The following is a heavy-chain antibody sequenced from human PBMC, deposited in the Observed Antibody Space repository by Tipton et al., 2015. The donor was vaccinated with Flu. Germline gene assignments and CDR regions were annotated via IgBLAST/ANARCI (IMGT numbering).Heavy chain of an antibody. CDR3: ARGYDILTDGGGYFDY. Sequence: QLVQSGGGVVQPGGSLRLSCVASGFTFSSYAMHWVRQAPGKGLEWVAGIWYDGSNKYYADSVKGRFTISRDNSKNTLYLQMNSLRAEDTAVYYCARGYDILTDGGGYFDYWGQGTLVTVSS. CDR2: IWYDGSNK. J-gene: IGHJ4*02. V-gene: IGHV3-33*01. CDR1: GFTFSSYA. D-gene: IGHD3-9*01.